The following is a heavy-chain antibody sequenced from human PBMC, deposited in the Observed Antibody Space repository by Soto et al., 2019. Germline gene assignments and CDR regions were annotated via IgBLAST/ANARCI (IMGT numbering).Heavy chain of an antibody. V-gene: IGHV3-33*01. J-gene: IGHJ4*02. CDR2: IWYDGSNK. CDR3: ARDPGVSYSSGWSNFDY. CDR1: GFTFSSYG. Sequence: PGGSLRLSCAASGFTFSSYGMHWVRQAPGKGLEWVAVIWYDGSNKYYADSVKGRFTISRDNSKNTLYLQMNSLRAEDTAVYYCARDPGVSYSSGWSNFDYWGQGTLVTVSS. D-gene: IGHD6-19*01.